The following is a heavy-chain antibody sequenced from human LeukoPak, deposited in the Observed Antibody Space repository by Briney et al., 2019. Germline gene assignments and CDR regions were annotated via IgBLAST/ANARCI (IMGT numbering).Heavy chain of an antibody. CDR2: IFHSGNS. V-gene: IGHV4-38-2*01. D-gene: IGHD4-17*01. J-gene: IGHJ4*02. CDR1: SYSISSGSY. CDR3: ARVTYVDDMLYQYFDY. Sequence: SETLSLTCAVSSYSISSGSYWGWIRPSPGKGLAWVGSIFHSGNSYYNPSLKSRLTMSVDTSKNQFSLKLTSVTAADTALYYCARVTYVDDMLYQYFDYWGQGILVTVSS.